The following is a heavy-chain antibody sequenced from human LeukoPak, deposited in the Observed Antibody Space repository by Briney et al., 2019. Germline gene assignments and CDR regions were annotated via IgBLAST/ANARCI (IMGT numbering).Heavy chain of an antibody. CDR3: ARGFVYYYGSGSYYNEPFDY. V-gene: IGHV1-18*01. Sequence: ASVKVSCKASGYTFTSYGISWVRQAPGQGLEWMGWISAYNGNTNYAQKLQGRVTMTTDTSTSTAYMELRSLRSDDTAVYYCARGFVYYYGSGSYYNEPFDYWGQGTLVTVS. D-gene: IGHD3-10*01. CDR1: GYTFTSYG. J-gene: IGHJ4*02. CDR2: ISAYNGNT.